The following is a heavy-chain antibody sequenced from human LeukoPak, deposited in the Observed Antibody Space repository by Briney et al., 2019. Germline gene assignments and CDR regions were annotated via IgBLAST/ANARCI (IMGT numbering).Heavy chain of an antibody. J-gene: IGHJ5*02. Sequence: SETLSLTCTVSGGSISSSSYYWGWIRQPPGKGLEWIGSIYYSGSTYYNPFLKSRVTISVDTSKNQFSLKLSSVTAADTAVYYCARQLIHIVGATRDWFDPWGQGTLVTVSS. CDR3: ARQLIHIVGATRDWFDP. CDR2: IYYSGST. V-gene: IGHV4-39*01. D-gene: IGHD1-26*01. CDR1: GGSISSSSYY.